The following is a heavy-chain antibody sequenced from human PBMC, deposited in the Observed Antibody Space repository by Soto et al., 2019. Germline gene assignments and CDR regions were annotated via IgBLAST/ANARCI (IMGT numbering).Heavy chain of an antibody. Sequence: PGGSLRLSCAASGFTFSSYAMSWVRQAPGKGLEWVSAISGSGGSTYYADSVKGRFTISRDNSKNTLYLQMNSLRAEDTAVYYCARDRYYEFWSGYHYYYYVHGWGKGTTVTVAS. V-gene: IGHV3-23*01. CDR2: ISGSGGST. CDR3: ARDRYYEFWSGYHYYYYVHG. D-gene: IGHD3-3*01. CDR1: GFTFSSYA. J-gene: IGHJ6*03.